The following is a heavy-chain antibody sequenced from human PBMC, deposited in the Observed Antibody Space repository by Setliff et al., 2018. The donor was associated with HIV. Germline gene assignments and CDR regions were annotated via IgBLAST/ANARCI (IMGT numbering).Heavy chain of an antibody. V-gene: IGHV4-31*03. CDR3: ARGTRSSLNWFDP. CDR2: IYYSGST. J-gene: IGHJ5*02. CDR1: GGSIRSGNYY. Sequence: SETLSLTCTVSGGSIRSGNYYCSWIRQHPGKGLEWIGYIYYSGSTYYNSSLKSRLTISVDTSRNQFSLKLNSVTAADTAVYYCARGTRSSLNWFDPWGQGTLVTVSS. D-gene: IGHD6-13*01.